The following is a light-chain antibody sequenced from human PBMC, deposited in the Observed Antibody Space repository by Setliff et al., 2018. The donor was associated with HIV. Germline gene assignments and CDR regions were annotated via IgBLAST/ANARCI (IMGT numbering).Light chain of an antibody. CDR3: SSFTTSKTLE. Sequence: QSVLAQPASVSGSPGQSITISCTGTSSDIGAYDFVSWYQQHPGKAPKLMIFHVTERPLGISDRFSGSKSDNTASLTISGLQTEDEADYYCSSFTTSKTLEFGGGTKVTVL. CDR1: SSDIGAYDF. V-gene: IGLV2-14*03. J-gene: IGLJ3*02. CDR2: HVT.